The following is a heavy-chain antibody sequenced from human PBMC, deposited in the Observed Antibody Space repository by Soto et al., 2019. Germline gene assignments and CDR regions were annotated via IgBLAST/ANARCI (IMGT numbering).Heavy chain of an antibody. D-gene: IGHD3-10*01. J-gene: IGHJ3*02. CDR1: KFTFSNYP. Sequence: EVQLVESGGGLVQPGGSLRLSCAASKFTFSNYPMHWVRQAPGKGLEYVSAININGDITYYANSMEGRFTISRDNSRNTLYLQMGRLRADDMAVYYCARGRGLGIGYGAGDAFDIWGQGTMVIVSS. V-gene: IGHV3-64*01. CDR2: ININGDIT. CDR3: ARGRGLGIGYGAGDAFDI.